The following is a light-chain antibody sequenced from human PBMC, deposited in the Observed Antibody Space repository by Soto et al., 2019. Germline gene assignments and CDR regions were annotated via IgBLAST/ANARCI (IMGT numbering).Light chain of an antibody. CDR3: QLYGTSRA. J-gene: IGKJ1*01. Sequence: EIVLPQSPGTLSLSPGERATLSCRASQSVKNNYLAWFQQKPGQPPRLLIYGASSRATGIPDRFSGSGSGTDFTLIISRLEPEDFAVYYCQLYGTSRAFGQGTKVDIK. CDR2: GAS. CDR1: QSVKNNY. V-gene: IGKV3-20*01.